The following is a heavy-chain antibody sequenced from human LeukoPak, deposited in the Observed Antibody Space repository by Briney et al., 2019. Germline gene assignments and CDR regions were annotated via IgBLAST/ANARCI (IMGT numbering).Heavy chain of an antibody. J-gene: IGHJ4*02. D-gene: IGHD5-18*01. CDR1: GYTFSNNW. Sequence: GESLKISCKGSGYTFSNNWIGWVRQMPGKGLEWMGSIYHDDSDTRYSPSFQGQVTISADKSISTAYLQWSSLKASDTAMYYCAGRRGYSFGYHFDYWGQGTLVTVSS. CDR2: IYHDDSDT. CDR3: AGRRGYSFGYHFDY. V-gene: IGHV5-51*01.